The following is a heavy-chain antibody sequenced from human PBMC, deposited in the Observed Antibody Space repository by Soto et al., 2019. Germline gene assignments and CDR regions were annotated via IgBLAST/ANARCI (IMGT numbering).Heavy chain of an antibody. J-gene: IGHJ4*02. Sequence: QITLNESGPTVVRPTETLTLTCRFSGFSLTTSGVGVGWIRQSPGKAPEWLALIYWDDDKRYSASLKSRLTIHKDTSKNQLVLTVSDLDPTDTATYYCAHRVLRTVFGLVTTTAIYFDFWGQGTPVAVSS. CDR2: IYWDDDK. CDR3: AHRVLRTVFGLVTTTAIYFDF. D-gene: IGHD3-3*01. CDR1: GFSLTTSGVG. V-gene: IGHV2-5*02.